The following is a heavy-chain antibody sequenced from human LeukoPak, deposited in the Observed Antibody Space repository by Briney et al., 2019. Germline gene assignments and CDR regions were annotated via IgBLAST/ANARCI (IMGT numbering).Heavy chain of an antibody. D-gene: IGHD3-22*01. CDR3: ARVSSDSSGYFVDY. CDR2: ISGSGGST. Sequence: GGSLRLSCAASGFTFSSYAMSWVRQAPGKGLEWVSAISGSGGSTYYADSVKGRFTISRDNAKNSLYLQMNSLRAEDTAVYYCARVSSDSSGYFVDYWGQGTLVTVSS. CDR1: GFTFSSYA. J-gene: IGHJ4*02. V-gene: IGHV3-23*01.